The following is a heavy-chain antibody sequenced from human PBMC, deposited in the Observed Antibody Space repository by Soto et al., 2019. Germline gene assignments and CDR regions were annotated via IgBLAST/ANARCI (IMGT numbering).Heavy chain of an antibody. D-gene: IGHD5-18*01. CDR3: ASHVNTDMLGFDY. CDR1: GGSISSGDYY. J-gene: IGHJ4*02. V-gene: IGHV4-30-4*01. Sequence: SETLSLTCTVSGGSISSGDYYWSWIRQPPGKGLEWIGYIFYSGNTYNNPSLKSRVTISEDASKNQFSLRLNSVTSADTAVYYCASHVNTDMLGFDYWGRGALVTVSS. CDR2: IFYSGNT.